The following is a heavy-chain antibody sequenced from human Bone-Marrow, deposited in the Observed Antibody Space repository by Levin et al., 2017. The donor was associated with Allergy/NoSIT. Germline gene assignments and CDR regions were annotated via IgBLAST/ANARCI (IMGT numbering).Heavy chain of an antibody. Sequence: GGSLRLSCAVSGFTFSSHAMAWVRQAAGKGLEWVSGLGGSGGSVDYIDSVKGRFTISRDNSRNTLYLQMNSLRVEDTAVYYCARASTDYFDSRGYYVLSAFDHWGQGTQVTVSS. CDR2: LGGSGGSV. J-gene: IGHJ4*02. CDR3: ARASTDYFDSRGYYVLSAFDH. CDR1: GFTFSSHA. D-gene: IGHD3-22*01. V-gene: IGHV3-23*01.